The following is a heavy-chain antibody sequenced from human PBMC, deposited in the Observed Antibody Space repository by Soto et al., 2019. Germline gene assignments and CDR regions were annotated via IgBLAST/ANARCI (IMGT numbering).Heavy chain of an antibody. J-gene: IGHJ4*02. CDR2: IYYSGTTT. CDR1: GGSITSHY. Sequence: PSETLSLTCTVSGGSITSHYWSWIRQPPGKGLEWMGYIYYSGTTTNYNPSLKSRVALSVDTSKNQFSLKLSSVTAADTAVYYCARLGGSYAVPHFDYWGQGTLVTVSS. D-gene: IGHD1-26*01. CDR3: ARLGGSYAVPHFDY. V-gene: IGHV4-59*08.